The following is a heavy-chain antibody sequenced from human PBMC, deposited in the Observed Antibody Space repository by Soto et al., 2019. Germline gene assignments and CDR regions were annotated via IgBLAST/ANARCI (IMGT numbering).Heavy chain of an antibody. J-gene: IGHJ4*02. CDR2: IWYDGSNK. D-gene: IGHD3-22*01. V-gene: IGHV3-33*01. Sequence: GGSLRLSCAASGFTFSSYGMHWVRQAPGKGLEWVAVIWYDGSNKYYADSVKGRFTISRDNSKNTLYLQMNSLRAEDTAVYYCARAVDYDSSGYQYYFDYWGQGTLVTVSS. CDR3: ARAVDYDSSGYQYYFDY. CDR1: GFTFSSYG.